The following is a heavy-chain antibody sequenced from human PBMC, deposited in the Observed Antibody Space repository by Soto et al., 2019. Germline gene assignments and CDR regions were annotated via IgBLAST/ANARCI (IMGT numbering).Heavy chain of an antibody. D-gene: IGHD4-4*01. CDR2: ISGSGGST. J-gene: IGHJ4*02. CDR3: AKDLGGTTVTTWDYFDY. Sequence: PGGSLRLSCAASGFTFSSYAMSWVRQAPGKGLEWVSAISGSGGSTYYADSVKGRFTISRDNSKNTLYLQMNSLRAEDTAVYFCAKDLGGTTVTTWDYFDYWGQGTLVTVS. CDR1: GFTFSSYA. V-gene: IGHV3-23*01.